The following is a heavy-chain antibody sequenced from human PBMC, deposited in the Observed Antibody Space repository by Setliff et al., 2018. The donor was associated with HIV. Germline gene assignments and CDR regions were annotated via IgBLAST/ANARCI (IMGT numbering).Heavy chain of an antibody. CDR3: ARYKCINFACVGFDI. CDR1: RDSINGHW. CDR2: IHYSGIT. Sequence: PSETLSLTCTVSRDSINGHWWSWIRQPPGKGLEWTGSIHYSGITHYNPSLKSRLTMSVDTSNNQVSLKLTSVTAADTAVYYCARYKCINFACVGFDIWGQGTVVTVSS. V-gene: IGHV4-59*11. J-gene: IGHJ3*02. D-gene: IGHD3-9*01.